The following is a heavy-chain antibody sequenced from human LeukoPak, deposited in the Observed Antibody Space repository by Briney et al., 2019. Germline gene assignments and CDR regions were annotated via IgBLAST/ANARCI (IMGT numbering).Heavy chain of an antibody. V-gene: IGHV4-61*05. CDR2: IYYSGST. Sequence: SETLSLTCTVSGGSISSSSYYWGWIRQPPGKGLEWIGYIYYSGSTNYNPSLKSRVTISVDTSKNQFPLKLSSVTAADTAVYYCARGRPVAATHYWGQGTLVTVSS. D-gene: IGHD2-15*01. CDR3: ARGRPVAATHY. J-gene: IGHJ4*02. CDR1: GGSISSSSYY.